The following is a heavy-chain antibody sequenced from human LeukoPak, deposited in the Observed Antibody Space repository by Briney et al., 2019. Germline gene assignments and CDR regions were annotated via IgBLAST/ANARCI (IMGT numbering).Heavy chain of an antibody. CDR1: GVMFPSYW. Sequence: GGSLRLSCAASGVMFPSYWMTWVRQAPGKGLEWVANIKQDGSEKYYVDSVKGRFTISRDNAKNSVYLQMNSLRAEDTAVYYCTTVDYGGKAAMVQNDPFDYWGQGTLVTVSS. D-gene: IGHD5-18*01. CDR2: IKQDGSEK. J-gene: IGHJ4*02. CDR3: TTVDYGGKAAMVQNDPFDY. V-gene: IGHV3-7*05.